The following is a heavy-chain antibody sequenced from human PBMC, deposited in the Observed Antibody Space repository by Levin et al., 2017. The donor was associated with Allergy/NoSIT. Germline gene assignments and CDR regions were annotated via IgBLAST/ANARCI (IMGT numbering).Heavy chain of an antibody. CDR1: GFTFNTYP. CDR3: VKVMITGLAYFDY. Sequence: HPGGSLRLSCSASGFTFNTYPIHWVRQAPGKRLEYVSAISSHGGDTYYADSVKGRFTISRDNSKNTVYLQMSSLRAEDTAVYYCVKVMITGLAYFDYWGQGTLVTVSS. CDR2: ISSHGGDT. D-gene: IGHD3-16*01. V-gene: IGHV3-64D*06. J-gene: IGHJ4*02.